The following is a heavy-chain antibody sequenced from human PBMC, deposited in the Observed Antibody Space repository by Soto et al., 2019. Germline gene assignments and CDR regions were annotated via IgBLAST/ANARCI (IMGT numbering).Heavy chain of an antibody. Sequence: SETLSLTCTVYGGSFSGYYWSWVRQPPGKGLEWIGEIYHSGSTNYNPSLKSRVTISVDKSKNQFSLKLSSVTAADTAVYYCARVKASGLHFYYWGQGTMVTVSS. CDR2: IYHSGST. CDR3: ARVKASGLHFYY. J-gene: IGHJ4*02. D-gene: IGHD3-16*01. V-gene: IGHV4-34*01. CDR1: GGSFSGYY.